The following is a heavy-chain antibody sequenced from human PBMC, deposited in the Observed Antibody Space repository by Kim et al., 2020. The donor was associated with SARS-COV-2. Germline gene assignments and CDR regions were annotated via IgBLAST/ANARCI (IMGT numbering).Heavy chain of an antibody. CDR1: GGSISSSNW. D-gene: IGHD3-22*01. CDR3: ARDPYYYDSRGCFDY. Sequence: SETLSLTCAVSGGSISSSNWWSWVRQPPGKGLEWIGEIYHSGSTNYNPSLKSRVTISVDKSKNQFSLKLSSVTAADTAVYYCARDPYYYDSRGCFDYWGQGTLVTVSS. CDR2: IYHSGST. J-gene: IGHJ4*02. V-gene: IGHV4-4*02.